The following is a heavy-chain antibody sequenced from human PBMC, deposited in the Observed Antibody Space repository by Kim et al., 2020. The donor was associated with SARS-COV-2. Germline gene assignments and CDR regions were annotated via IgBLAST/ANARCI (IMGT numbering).Heavy chain of an antibody. CDR2: ISDSGSTK. CDR1: GFTFDSYE. V-gene: IGHV3-48*03. D-gene: IGHD3-9*01. CDR3: ARESGTGTDAFDI. Sequence: GGSLRLSCAASGFTFDSYEINWVRQAPGKGLEWVSYISDSGSTKYYADSVKGRFTVSRDNAKNSLFLQMNSLRAEDTAVYYCARESGTGTDAFDIWGQGTLVTVSS. J-gene: IGHJ3*02.